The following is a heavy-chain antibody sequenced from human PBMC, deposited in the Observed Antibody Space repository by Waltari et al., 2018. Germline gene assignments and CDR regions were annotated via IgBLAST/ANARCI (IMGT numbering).Heavy chain of an antibody. D-gene: IGHD1-1*01. CDR2: LYHSGST. V-gene: IGHV4-38-2*01. J-gene: IGHJ4*02. CDR1: DFPISRVYS. Sequence: QVQLQESGPGLVKPSETLSLTCVVSDFPISRVYSWGWIRQPPGKGLEWIASLYHSGSTHNNPSLTSRVTVSVDTSNNQFSLKLSSVTASDTAVYYCARTASANSFFDFWGQGTLVTVSS. CDR3: ARTASANSFFDF.